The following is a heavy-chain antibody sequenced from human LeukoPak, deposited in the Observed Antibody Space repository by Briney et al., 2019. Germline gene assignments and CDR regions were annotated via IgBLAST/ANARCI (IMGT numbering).Heavy chain of an antibody. V-gene: IGHV3-30*03. CDR1: GFTVSSNY. CDR3: ARDRDRDFDY. CDR2: ISYDGSNK. J-gene: IGHJ4*02. Sequence: PGGSLRLSCAASGFTVSSNYMSWVRQAPGKGLEWVAVISYDGSNKYYADSVKGRFTISRDNSKNTLYLQMNSLRAEDTAVYYCARDRDRDFDYWGQGTLVTVSS.